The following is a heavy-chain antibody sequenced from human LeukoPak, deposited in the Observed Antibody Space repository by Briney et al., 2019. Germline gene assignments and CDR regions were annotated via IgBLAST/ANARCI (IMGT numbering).Heavy chain of an antibody. V-gene: IGHV4-59*08. D-gene: IGHD2-15*01. J-gene: IGHJ4*02. Sequence: SETLSLTCTVSGVSISSYYWSWIRQPPGKGLECIGYIYYSGSTNHNPSLKSRVTISVDTSKNQFSLKLSSVTAADTAVYYCGRHRSYYCSGGNCYLYYFDYWGQGTLVTVSS. CDR3: GRHRSYYCSGGNCYLYYFDY. CDR2: IYYSGST. CDR1: GVSISSYY.